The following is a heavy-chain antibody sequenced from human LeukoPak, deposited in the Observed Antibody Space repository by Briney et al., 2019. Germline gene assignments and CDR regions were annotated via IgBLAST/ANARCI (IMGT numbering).Heavy chain of an antibody. CDR3: ARDLGGFGSSVYYGDY. CDR2: IIPIFGTA. Sequence: ASVKVSCTASGGTFSSYAISWVRQAPGPGLELKGGIIPIFGTANYAQRFQGRVTITTDESTSTAYMELRSLRSEDTAVYCCARDLGGFGSSVYYGDYWGQGTMVSVSS. D-gene: IGHD3-22*01. V-gene: IGHV1-69*05. CDR1: GGTFSSYA. J-gene: IGHJ4*02.